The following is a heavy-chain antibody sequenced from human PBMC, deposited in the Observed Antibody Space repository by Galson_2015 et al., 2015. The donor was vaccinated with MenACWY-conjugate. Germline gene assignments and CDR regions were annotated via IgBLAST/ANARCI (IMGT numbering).Heavy chain of an antibody. CDR2: TYYRSQWNN. CDR1: GDSVSSNSVA. Sequence: CAISGDSVSSNSVAWNWIRQSPSRGLEWLGRTYYRSQWNNDYTISVRSRITINPDTSKNQVSLHLNSVTPEDTAVYYCAREESGSYSFAYWGQGTLVTVSS. D-gene: IGHD1-26*01. V-gene: IGHV6-1*01. J-gene: IGHJ4*02. CDR3: AREESGSYSFAY.